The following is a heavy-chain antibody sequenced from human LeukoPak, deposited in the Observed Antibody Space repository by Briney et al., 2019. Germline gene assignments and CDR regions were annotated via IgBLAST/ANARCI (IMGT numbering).Heavy chain of an antibody. J-gene: IGHJ3*02. Sequence: GGSLRLSCAASGFTFSSYVMDWVRQAPGKGLEWVAVISYDGSNKYYADSVKGRFTISRDNSKNTLYLQMNSLRAEDTAVYYCARDGGCSSTSNCYGAFDIWGQGTMVTVSS. CDR2: ISYDGSNK. CDR1: GFTFSSYV. V-gene: IGHV3-30-3*01. CDR3: ARDGGCSSTSNCYGAFDI. D-gene: IGHD2-2*01.